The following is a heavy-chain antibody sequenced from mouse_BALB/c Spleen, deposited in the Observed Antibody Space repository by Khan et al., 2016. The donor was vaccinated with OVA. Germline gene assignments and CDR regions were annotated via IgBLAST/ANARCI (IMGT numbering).Heavy chain of an antibody. D-gene: IGHD2-14*01. J-gene: IGHJ4*01. Sequence: QIQLVQSGPELKKPGETVRISCKASGYTFTNAGMQWVQKMPGKGLKWIGWINTHSGVPKYAEDFKGRFAFSLETSASTVYFQLTTLKNEDTATDFCARGGAAYDRNDGGAMDYWGQGTSVTGSS. V-gene: IGHV9-4*02. CDR3: ARGGAAYDRNDGGAMDY. CDR2: INTHSGVP. CDR1: GYTFTNAG.